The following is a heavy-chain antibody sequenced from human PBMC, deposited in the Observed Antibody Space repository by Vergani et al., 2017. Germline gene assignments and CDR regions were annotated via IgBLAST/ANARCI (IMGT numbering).Heavy chain of an antibody. Sequence: EVQLVESGGGLVQPGGSLRLSCAASGFTFSSYEMNWVRQAPGKGLEWVSYISSSGSTIYYADSVKGRFTISRDNAKNSLYLQMNSLRAEDTAVYYCAKEVHCSSTSCYTGAFDIWGQGTMVTVSS. J-gene: IGHJ3*02. CDR3: AKEVHCSSTSCYTGAFDI. D-gene: IGHD2-2*02. CDR2: ISSSGSTI. CDR1: GFTFSSYE. V-gene: IGHV3-48*03.